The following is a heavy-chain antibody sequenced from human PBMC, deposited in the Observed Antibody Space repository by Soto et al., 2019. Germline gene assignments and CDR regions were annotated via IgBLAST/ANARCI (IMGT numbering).Heavy chain of an antibody. V-gene: IGHV1-69*01. CDR2: IIPIFGTA. J-gene: IGHJ3*02. D-gene: IGHD3-10*01. Sequence: QVQLVQSGAEVKKPGSSVKVSCKASGGTFSSYAISWVRQAPGQGLEWMGGIIPIFGTANYAQKFQGRVTITADESTSTGYMELSSLRSEDTAVYYCASSGVSFNYYGSGSLDAFDIWGQGTMVTVSS. CDR3: ASSGVSFNYYGSGSLDAFDI. CDR1: GGTFSSYA.